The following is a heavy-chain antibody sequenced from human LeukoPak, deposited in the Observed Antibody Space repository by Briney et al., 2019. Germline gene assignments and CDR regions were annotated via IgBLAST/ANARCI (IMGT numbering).Heavy chain of an antibody. D-gene: IGHD3-10*01. V-gene: IGHV1-69*04. CDR3: ARAMVRGVISNGYYYYGMDV. CDR2: IIPILGIA. Sequence: ASVKVSCKVSGYTLTELSMHWVRQAPGQGLEWMGRIIPILGIANYAQKFQGRVTITADKSTSTAYMELSSLRSEDTAVYYCARAMVRGVISNGYYYYGMDVWGQGTTVTVSS. CDR1: GYTLTELS. J-gene: IGHJ6*02.